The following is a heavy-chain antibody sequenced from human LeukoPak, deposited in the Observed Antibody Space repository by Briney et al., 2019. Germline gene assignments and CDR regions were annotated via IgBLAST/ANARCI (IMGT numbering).Heavy chain of an antibody. Sequence: GRSLRLSCAASGFTFSSYGMHWVRQAPGKGLEWVAVISYDGSNKYYADSVKGRFTISRDNSKNTLYLQMNSLRAEDTAVYYCARHSGSYWDWFDPWGQGTLVTVSS. CDR2: ISYDGSNK. V-gene: IGHV3-30*03. CDR1: GFTFSSYG. D-gene: IGHD1-26*01. CDR3: ARHSGSYWDWFDP. J-gene: IGHJ5*02.